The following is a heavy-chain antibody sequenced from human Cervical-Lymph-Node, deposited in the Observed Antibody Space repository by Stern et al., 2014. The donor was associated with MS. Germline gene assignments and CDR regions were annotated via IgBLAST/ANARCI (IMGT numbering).Heavy chain of an antibody. CDR2: INRDATNT. CDR1: GFTFRDYW. D-gene: IGHD3-10*01. V-gene: IGHV3-74*02. Sequence: EVQLVESGGALVQPGGSLRLSCVASGFTFRDYWMHWVRQTPGKGLVWVARINRDATNTNHADSVRGRFTISRDNARNTLYLQMNSLRAEDTAVYYCTKDTYGPEDYWGQGTSVTVSS. J-gene: IGHJ4*02. CDR3: TKDTYGPEDY.